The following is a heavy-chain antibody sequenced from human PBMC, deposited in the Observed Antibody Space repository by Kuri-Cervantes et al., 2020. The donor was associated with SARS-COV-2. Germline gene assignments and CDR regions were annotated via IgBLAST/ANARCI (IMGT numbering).Heavy chain of an antibody. V-gene: IGHV3-11*03. CDR3: ARHPYYDFWSGYTEYNWFDP. D-gene: IGHD3-3*01. J-gene: IGHJ5*02. Sequence: GESLKISCAASGFTFSDYYMSWIRQAPGKGLEWVSYISSSSSYTNYADSVKGRFTISGDNAKNSLYLQMNSLRAEDTAVYYCARHPYYDFWSGYTEYNWFDPWGQGTLVPSPQ. CDR1: GFTFSDYY. CDR2: ISSSSSYT.